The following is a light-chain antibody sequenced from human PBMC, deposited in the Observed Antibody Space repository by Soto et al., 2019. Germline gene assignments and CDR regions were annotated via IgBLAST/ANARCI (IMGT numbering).Light chain of an antibody. CDR1: SSNIGAGYD. Sequence: QSVLTQPPSVSGAPGQRVTISCTGSSSNIGAGYDVHWYQQLPGTAPKLLIYGNSNRPSGVPDRFSGSKSGTSASLAITGLQAEDEADYYCQSYDSRLSAHVVFGGGTQLTVL. CDR2: GNS. J-gene: IGLJ2*01. V-gene: IGLV1-40*01. CDR3: QSYDSRLSAHVV.